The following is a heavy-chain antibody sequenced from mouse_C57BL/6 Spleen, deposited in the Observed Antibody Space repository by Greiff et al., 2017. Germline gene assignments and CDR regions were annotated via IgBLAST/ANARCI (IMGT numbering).Heavy chain of an antibody. CDR2: ISGGGGNT. Sequence: GKLVESGGGLVKPGGSLKLSCAASGFTFSSYTMSWVRQTPEKRLEWVATISGGGGNTYYPDSVKGRFTISRDNAKNTLYLQMSSLRSEDTALYYCARQLDYFDYWGQGTTLTVSS. V-gene: IGHV5-9*01. J-gene: IGHJ2*01. CDR3: ARQLDYFDY. D-gene: IGHD4-1*01. CDR1: GFTFSSYT.